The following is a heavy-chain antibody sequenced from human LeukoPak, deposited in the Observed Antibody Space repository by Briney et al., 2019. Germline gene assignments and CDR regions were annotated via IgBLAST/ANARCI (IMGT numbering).Heavy chain of an antibody. D-gene: IGHD2-15*01. CDR3: GGGGGGVAAPPGFDY. J-gene: IGHJ4*02. V-gene: IGHV3-7*04. CDR1: GFTFTTYW. CDR2: IKQDGTEK. Sequence: GGSLRLSCAASGFTFTTYWMSWVRQAPGKGLEWVANIKQDGTEKYYVDSVKGRFTISRDNAKNSLYLQMNGLRAEDTAVYYCGGGGGGVAAPPGFDYWGKGTLVPVS.